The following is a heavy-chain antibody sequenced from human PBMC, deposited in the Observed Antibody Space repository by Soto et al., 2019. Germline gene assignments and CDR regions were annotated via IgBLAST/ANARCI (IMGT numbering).Heavy chain of an antibody. V-gene: IGHV3-23*01. CDR2: ISGSGGST. CDR1: GFTFSSYA. CDR3: AKCDDIPTGIGGDY. J-gene: IGHJ4*02. Sequence: EVQLLESGGGLVQPGGSLRLSCAASGFTFSSYAMSWVRQAPGKGLEWVSAISGSGGSTYYADSVKGRFTISRDNSKNTLYLQMNSLRSEDTAVYYCAKCDDIPTGIGGDYWGQGTLVTVSS. D-gene: IGHD3-9*01.